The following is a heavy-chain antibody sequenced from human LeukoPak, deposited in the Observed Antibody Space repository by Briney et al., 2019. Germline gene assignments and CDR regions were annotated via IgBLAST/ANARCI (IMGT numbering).Heavy chain of an antibody. V-gene: IGHV5-51*01. Sequence: GCLLQMPGKGREGMVIIYPGGSGTRYSPSFQGRVTISADKSISTAYLQWSSLKASDTAMYYCARQGPNDQNDPWGQGTLVTVSS. J-gene: IGHJ5*02. D-gene: IGHD1-1*01. CDR3: ARQGPNDQNDP. CDR2: IYPGGSGT.